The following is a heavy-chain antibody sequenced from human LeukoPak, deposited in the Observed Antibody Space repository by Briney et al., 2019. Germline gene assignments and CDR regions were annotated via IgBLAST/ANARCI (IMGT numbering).Heavy chain of an antibody. Sequence: SETLSLTCTVSGGSISSSSYYWGWIRQPPGKGLEWIGSIYYSGSTYYNPSLKSRVTISVDTSKNQFSLKLSSVTAAGTAVYYCARDAMTTLDYWGQGTLVTVSS. CDR1: GGSISSSSYY. V-gene: IGHV4-39*07. D-gene: IGHD4-11*01. CDR3: ARDAMTTLDY. CDR2: IYYSGST. J-gene: IGHJ4*02.